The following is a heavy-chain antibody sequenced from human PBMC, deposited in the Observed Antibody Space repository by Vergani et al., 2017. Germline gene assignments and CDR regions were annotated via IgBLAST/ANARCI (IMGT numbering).Heavy chain of an antibody. D-gene: IGHD2-2*02. CDR3: ARGGKVLIPAAIHYYFYIDV. Sequence: QVQLVESGGGLVKPGESLRLSCVASGFTFSDYYISWIRQAPGKGLEWVSYISSSGSAIYYADSVKGRFTISRDNAKNSLYLQMNSLRAEDTAVYYCARGGKVLIPAAIHYYFYIDVWGKGSTVTVSS. J-gene: IGHJ6*03. V-gene: IGHV3-11*01. CDR2: ISSSGSAI. CDR1: GFTFSDYY.